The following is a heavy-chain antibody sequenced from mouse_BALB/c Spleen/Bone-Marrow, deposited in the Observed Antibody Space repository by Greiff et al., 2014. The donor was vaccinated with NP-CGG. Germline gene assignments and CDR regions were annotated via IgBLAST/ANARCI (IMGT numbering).Heavy chain of an antibody. J-gene: IGHJ3*01. V-gene: IGHV1-4*01. D-gene: IGHD1-1*02. CDR3: ARDWTIPFAY. CDR1: GYTFTSYT. CDR2: INPSSGYT. Sequence: VQLQESGAELARPGASVKVSCKASGYTFTSYTMHWVKQRPGQGLEWIGYINPSSGYTNYNQKFKDKATLTADKSSSTAYMQLSSLTSEDSAVYYCARDWTIPFAYWGQGTLVTVSA.